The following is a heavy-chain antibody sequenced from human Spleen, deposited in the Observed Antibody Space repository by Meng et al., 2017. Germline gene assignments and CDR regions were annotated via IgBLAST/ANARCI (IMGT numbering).Heavy chain of an antibody. V-gene: IGHV3-74*03. CDR3: ARGFGGYAV. CDR2: INTDASST. Sequence: LSLTCAASGFTFSSYWMHWVRQAPGKGLVWVSRINTDASSTTYADSVKGRFTISRDDAKNSLSLQMKSLRAEDTAVYYCARGFGGYAVWGQGTVVTVSS. J-gene: IGHJ4*02. CDR1: GFTFSSYW. D-gene: IGHD3-10*01.